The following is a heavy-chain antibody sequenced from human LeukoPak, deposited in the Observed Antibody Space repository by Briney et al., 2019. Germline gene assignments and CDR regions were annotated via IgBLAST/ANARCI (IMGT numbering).Heavy chain of an antibody. Sequence: ASVKVSCKASGYTFTGYYMHWVRQAPGQGLEWMGWINPKNGDTNYAQKFEGRVSMAGDTSISTAYMELSRLRSDDTAVYYCAKGYDNSGYYYSDYWGRGTLVTVSS. V-gene: IGHV1-2*02. CDR3: AKGYDNSGYYYSDY. CDR1: GYTFTGYY. D-gene: IGHD3-22*01. J-gene: IGHJ4*02. CDR2: INPKNGDT.